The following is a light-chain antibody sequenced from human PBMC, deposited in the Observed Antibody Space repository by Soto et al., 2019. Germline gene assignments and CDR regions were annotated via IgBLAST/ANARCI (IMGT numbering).Light chain of an antibody. CDR2: SNN. J-gene: IGLJ1*01. Sequence: QSALTQPTSASGTPGQRGTISCSGSSSNIGSNYVYWYQQLPGTAPKLLIYSNNQRPSGVPDRFSGSKSGTSASLAISGLRSEDEADYYCAAWDDSLSAFYVFGTGTKVTVL. V-gene: IGLV1-47*02. CDR1: SSNIGSNY. CDR3: AAWDDSLSAFYV.